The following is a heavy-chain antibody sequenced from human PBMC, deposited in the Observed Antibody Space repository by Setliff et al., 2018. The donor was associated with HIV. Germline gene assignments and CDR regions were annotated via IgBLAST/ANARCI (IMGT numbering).Heavy chain of an antibody. D-gene: IGHD2-2*01. J-gene: IGHJ1*01. CDR3: ARGESTTWDLAEYFQH. CDR2: VYYTGTS. V-gene: IGHV4-31*03. Sequence: TSKTLSLTCTVSGVSVSSGGYYWSWIRQHPGKGLEWIGYVYYTGTSYFNPSLKSRITISVDTSKNHFSLKLGFVTAADTAVYYCARGESTTWDLAEYFQHWGHGTLVTVSS. CDR1: GVSVSSGGYY.